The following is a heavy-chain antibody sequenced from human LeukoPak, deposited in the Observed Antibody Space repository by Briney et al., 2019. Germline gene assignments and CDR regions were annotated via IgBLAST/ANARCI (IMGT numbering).Heavy chain of an antibody. J-gene: IGHJ6*04. V-gene: IGHV3-21*01. CDR1: GFTFSSYS. Sequence: GGSLRLFCAASGFTFSSYSMNWVRQAPGKGLEWVSSISSSSSYIYYADSVKGRFTISRDNAKNSLYLQMNSLRAEDTAVYYCAELGITMIGGVWGKGSTVTISS. CDR2: ISSSSSYI. CDR3: AELGITMIGGV. D-gene: IGHD3-10*02.